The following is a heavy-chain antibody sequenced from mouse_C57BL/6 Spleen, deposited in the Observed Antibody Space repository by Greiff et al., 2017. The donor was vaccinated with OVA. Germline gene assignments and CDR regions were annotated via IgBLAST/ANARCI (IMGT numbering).Heavy chain of an antibody. CDR1: GFTFSDYG. D-gene: IGHD1-1*01. J-gene: IGHJ4*01. CDR3: ARQGSSYHGYAMDY. V-gene: IGHV5-17*01. CDR2: ISSGSSTI. Sequence: EVKLMESGGGLVKPGGSLKLSCAASGFTFSDYGMHWVRQAPEKGLEWVAYISSGSSTIYYADTVKGRVTISRDNAKNTLFLKMNSLRSEDTAMYYCARQGSSYHGYAMDYWGQGTSVTVSS.